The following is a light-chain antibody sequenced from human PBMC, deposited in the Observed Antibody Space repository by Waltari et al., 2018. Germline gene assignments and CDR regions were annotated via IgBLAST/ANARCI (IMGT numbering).Light chain of an antibody. V-gene: IGLV1-44*01. Sequence: QSVLTQPPSASGTPGQTVTMSCSGSHSNIGKNTINWYQQLPGTAPKLVIYSDNPRPSRVPARCSGSASGASASLAIRGLQSDDEADYYCATWDDSLNGVLFGGGTKLTVL. CDR1: HSNIGKNT. CDR2: SDN. J-gene: IGLJ2*01. CDR3: ATWDDSLNGVL.